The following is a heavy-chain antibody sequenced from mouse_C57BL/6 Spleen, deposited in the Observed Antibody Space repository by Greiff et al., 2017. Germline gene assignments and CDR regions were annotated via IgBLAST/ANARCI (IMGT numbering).Heavy chain of an antibody. CDR3: ARWGPVYYVSSSHWYFDV. CDR1: GYTFTSYW. D-gene: IGHD1-1*01. Sequence: QVQLQQPGAELVRPGSSVKLSCKASGYTFTSYWMDWVKQRPGQGLEWIGNIYPSDSETHYNQKFKDKATLTVDKASSTAYMQLSSLTSEDSAVYYGARWGPVYYVSSSHWYFDVWGTGTTVTVSS. V-gene: IGHV1-61*01. J-gene: IGHJ1*03. CDR2: IYPSDSET.